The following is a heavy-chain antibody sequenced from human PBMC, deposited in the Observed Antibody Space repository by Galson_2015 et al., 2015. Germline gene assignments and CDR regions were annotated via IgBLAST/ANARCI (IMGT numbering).Heavy chain of an antibody. J-gene: IGHJ4*02. V-gene: IGHV3-7*01. CDR1: GFTFSDYW. CDR3: ARDPPPAH. Sequence: SLRLSCAASGFTFSDYWMTWVRQAPGKGLEWVANIKQDGSEKYYVDSVKGRFTISRDSAKNSLFLQINSLRAEDTAVYYCARDPPPAHGGQGPWVTVS. CDR2: IKQDGSEK.